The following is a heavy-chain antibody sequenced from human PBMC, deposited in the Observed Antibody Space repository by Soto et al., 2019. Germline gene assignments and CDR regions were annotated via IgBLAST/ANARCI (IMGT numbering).Heavy chain of an antibody. V-gene: IGHV4-59*11. CDR3: ARNYGGNSQFFDL. CDR1: GDAISRHY. Sequence: QVQLQESGPGLVKPSETLSLNCSVSGDAISRHYWSWIRQSPGKGLEWLGYFFHTGTALYNPSLRSLVTMSVDTSKNQFSLKLTSVIPADTAVYFCARNYGGNSQFFDLWGSGTLVTVSS. J-gene: IGHJ2*01. D-gene: IGHD4-17*01. CDR2: FFHTGTA.